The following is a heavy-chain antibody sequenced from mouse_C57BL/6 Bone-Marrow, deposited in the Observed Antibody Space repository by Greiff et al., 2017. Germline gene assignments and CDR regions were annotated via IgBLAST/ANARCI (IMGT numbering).Heavy chain of an antibody. CDR2: INPNNGGT. Sequence: EVQLQQSGPELVKPGASVKISCKASGYTFTDYYMNWVKQSHGKSLEWIGDINPNNGGTSYNQKFKGKATLTVDKSSSTAYMELRSLTSEDSAVYYCARGRVYYHGYFDVWGTGTTVTVSS. CDR1: GYTFTDYY. V-gene: IGHV1-26*01. D-gene: IGHD1-1*01. J-gene: IGHJ1*03. CDR3: ARGRVYYHGYFDV.